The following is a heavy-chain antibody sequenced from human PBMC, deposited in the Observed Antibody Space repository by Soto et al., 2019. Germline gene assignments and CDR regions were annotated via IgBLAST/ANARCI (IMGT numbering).Heavy chain of an antibody. Sequence: XGALRLSCVAAGFTFRIYAMSWVRQAPGKGLDWVARIRGNGAGISYADSVKGRFTISRDNSKNTVYLQMNSLRADDTAVYFCAKRGDILDVSSSFVGYGMDAWRQGTTVTVSS. D-gene: IGHD2-15*01. CDR3: AKRGDILDVSSSFVGYGMDA. V-gene: IGHV3-23*01. CDR1: GFTFRIYA. J-gene: IGHJ6*02. CDR2: IRGNGAGI.